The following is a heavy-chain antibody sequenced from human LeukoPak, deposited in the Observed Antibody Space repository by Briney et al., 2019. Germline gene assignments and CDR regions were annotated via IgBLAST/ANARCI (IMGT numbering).Heavy chain of an antibody. D-gene: IGHD1-26*01. CDR2: IYHSGRT. Sequence: PSETLSLTCAVSGGSISSSGYSWSWIRQPPGKGLEWIGYIYHSGRTYYNPSLKSRVTISVDRSKNQFSLKVSSVTAADTAVYYCASLYSGSHYVDYWGQGTLVTVSS. CDR3: ASLYSGSHYVDY. J-gene: IGHJ4*02. CDR1: GGSISSSGYS. V-gene: IGHV4-30-2*01.